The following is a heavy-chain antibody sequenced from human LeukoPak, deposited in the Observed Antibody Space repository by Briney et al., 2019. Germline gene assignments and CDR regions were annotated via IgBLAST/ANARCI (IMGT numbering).Heavy chain of an antibody. J-gene: IGHJ4*02. D-gene: IGHD3-22*01. V-gene: IGHV1-18*04. CDR2: ISAYNGNT. Sequence: GASVKISCKASGYTFTSNYMHWVRQAPGQGLEWMGWISAYNGNTNYAQKLQGRVTMTKDASTSTAYMELRSLRSDDTAVYYCASDISHSSGYYYFDYWGQGTLVTVSS. CDR3: ASDISHSSGYYYFDY. CDR1: GYTFTSNY.